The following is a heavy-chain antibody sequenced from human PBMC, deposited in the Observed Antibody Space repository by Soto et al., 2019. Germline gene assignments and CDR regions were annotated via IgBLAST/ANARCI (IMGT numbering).Heavy chain of an antibody. CDR2: IYHSGST. Sequence: QVQLQESGPGLVKPSETLSLTCTVSGGSISSSYWCWIRQPPGKGLEWIGYIYHSGSTNYNPSLTTPITISLYTSYNPFSLKLSSVTAADPALYYCARIGSIAAGAFDYWGQGTVVTVSS. CDR3: ARIGSIAAGAFDY. CDR1: GGSISSSY. D-gene: IGHD6-13*01. J-gene: IGHJ4*02. V-gene: IGHV4-59*08.